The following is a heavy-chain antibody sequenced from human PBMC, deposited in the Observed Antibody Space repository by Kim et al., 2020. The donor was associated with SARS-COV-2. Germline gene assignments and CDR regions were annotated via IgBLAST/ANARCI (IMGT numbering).Heavy chain of an antibody. Sequence: GGSLRLSCEVSGFTFEDFGMSWVRQAPGRGLEWVAGLNWNGRNTAYAASVRGRFSISRDNARKSVYLQMNSLRPEDTALYQCVREVGYEPNRFDPWGQGT. CDR1: GFTFEDFG. CDR3: VREVGYEPNRFDP. D-gene: IGHD2-2*01. J-gene: IGHJ5*02. V-gene: IGHV3-20*01. CDR2: LNWNGRNT.